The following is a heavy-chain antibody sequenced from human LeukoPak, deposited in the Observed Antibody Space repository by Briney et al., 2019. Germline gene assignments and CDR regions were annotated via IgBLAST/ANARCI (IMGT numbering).Heavy chain of an antibody. CDR3: CGDFDY. CDR1: GLTFSSYG. J-gene: IGHJ4*02. CDR2: IPYDGSNE. Sequence: LSGGSLRLSCAASGLTFSSYGTHWVRQAPQKGLEWVAFIPYDGSNEYYADSVKGRFTISRDNSKNTLYLQMNSLSGEDTAVYYCCGDFDYWGQGTLVTVSS. D-gene: IGHD2-21*01. V-gene: IGHV3-30*02.